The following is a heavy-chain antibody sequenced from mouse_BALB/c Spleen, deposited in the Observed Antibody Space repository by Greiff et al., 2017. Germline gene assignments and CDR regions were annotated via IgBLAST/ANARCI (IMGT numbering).Heavy chain of an antibody. Sequence: QVQLQQSGAELVRPGTSVKVSCKASGYAFTNYLIEWVKQRPGQGLEWIGVINPGSGGTNYNEKFKGKATLTADKSSSTAYMQLSSLTSDDSAVYFCAYDGYYGFAYWGQGTLVTVSA. J-gene: IGHJ3*01. CDR2: INPGSGGT. CDR3: AYDGYYGFAY. V-gene: IGHV1-54*01. D-gene: IGHD2-3*01. CDR1: GYAFTNYL.